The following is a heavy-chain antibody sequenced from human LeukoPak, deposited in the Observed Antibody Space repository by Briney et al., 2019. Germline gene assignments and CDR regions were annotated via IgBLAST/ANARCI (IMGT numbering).Heavy chain of an antibody. CDR1: GFTVSSDY. CDR3: ARGQSYYEAFDI. V-gene: IGHV3-53*03. Sequence: PGGCLRLSCAASGFTVSSDYMSWVRQPPGKGLEWVSVIYSGGSTNYADSVKGRFTISRDNSKNTLHLQMNSLRVEDTAVYYCARGQSYYEAFDIWGQGTMVTVSS. CDR2: IYSGGST. J-gene: IGHJ3*02. D-gene: IGHD1-26*01.